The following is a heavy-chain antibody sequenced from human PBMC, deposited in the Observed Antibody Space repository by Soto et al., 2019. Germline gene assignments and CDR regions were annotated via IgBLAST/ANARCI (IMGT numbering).Heavy chain of an antibody. CDR2: IRDKAHSYTT. D-gene: IGHD6-19*01. CDR1: GFTFSDHY. CDR3: ALPPDRSVAGRFYYHGVNV. V-gene: IGHV3-72*01. Sequence: GGSLRLSCAAPGFTFSDHYMDWVRQVPGKGLEWVGRIRDKAHSYTTEYAASVKGRFTISRDDSKTSLYLQMNSLKTEDTAVYYCALPPDRSVAGRFYYHGVNVWGQGTMVTVSS. J-gene: IGHJ6*02.